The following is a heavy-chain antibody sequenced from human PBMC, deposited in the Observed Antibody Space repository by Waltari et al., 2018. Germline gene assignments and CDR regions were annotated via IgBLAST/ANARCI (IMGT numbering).Heavy chain of an antibody. D-gene: IGHD1-26*01. CDR3: ARHGWELKGWYFDL. Sequence: QVQLQESGPGLVKPSETLSLTCTVSGCSISSYYWSWIRPPPGKGLEWIGYIYYSGRTNYNPSLKSRVTISVDTSKNQFSLKLSSVTAADTAVYYCARHGWELKGWYFDLWGRGTLVTVSS. CDR2: IYYSGRT. V-gene: IGHV4-59*08. J-gene: IGHJ2*01. CDR1: GCSISSYY.